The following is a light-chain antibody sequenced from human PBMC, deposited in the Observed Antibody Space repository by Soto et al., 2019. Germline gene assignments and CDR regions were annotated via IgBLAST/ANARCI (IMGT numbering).Light chain of an antibody. CDR1: SSNIGSNT. J-gene: IGLJ3*02. Sequence: QSVLTQPPSASETPGQRLTISCSGSSSNIGSNTVNWYLQLPGTAPKLLMYNNNQRPSGVPDRFSGSKSGTSASLAISGLQSEDEADYYCAAWDDTLDGWVFGGGTKLTVL. CDR2: NNN. V-gene: IGLV1-44*01. CDR3: AAWDDTLDGWV.